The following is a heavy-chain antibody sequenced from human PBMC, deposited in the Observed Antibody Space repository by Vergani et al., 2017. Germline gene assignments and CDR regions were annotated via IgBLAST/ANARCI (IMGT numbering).Heavy chain of an antibody. CDR1: GGSISSYY. CDR3: ARGSVEWVLLTYDLDY. D-gene: IGHD1-26*01. J-gene: IGHJ4*02. V-gene: IGHV4-59*01. Sequence: QVQLQESGPGLVKPSETLSLTCTVSGGSISSYYWSWIRQPPGKGLEWIGYIYYSGSTNYNPSLKSRVTISVDTSKNQFSLKLSSVTAADTAVYYCARGSVEWVLLTYDLDYWGQGTLVTVSS. CDR2: IYYSGST.